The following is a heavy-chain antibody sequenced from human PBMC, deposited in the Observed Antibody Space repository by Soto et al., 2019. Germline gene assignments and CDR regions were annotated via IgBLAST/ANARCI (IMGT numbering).Heavy chain of an antibody. CDR3: ARDRVQLWLKSIKPDYYYGMDV. V-gene: IGHV4-31*03. CDR1: GGSISSGGYY. Sequence: SETLSLTCTVSGGSISSGGYYWSWIRQHPGKGLEWIGYIYYSGSTYYNPSLKSRVTISVDTSKNQFSLKLSSVTAADTAVYYCARDRVQLWLKSIKPDYYYGMDVWGQGTTVTVSS. D-gene: IGHD5-18*01. J-gene: IGHJ6*02. CDR2: IYYSGST.